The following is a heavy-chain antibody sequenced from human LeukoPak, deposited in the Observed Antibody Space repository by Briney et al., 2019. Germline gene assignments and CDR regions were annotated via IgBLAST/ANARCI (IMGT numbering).Heavy chain of an antibody. CDR1: GFTFSTYS. Sequence: GGSLRLSCAASGFTFSTYSMNWVRQAPGKGLEWVSYISSSISAIYYADSVKGRFTISRDNAKNSLYLQMNSLRDEDTAVYYCARDRLRSGGAADWGQGTLVTVSS. J-gene: IGHJ4*02. CDR2: ISSSISAI. V-gene: IGHV3-48*02. CDR3: ARDRLRSGGAAD. D-gene: IGHD2-8*02.